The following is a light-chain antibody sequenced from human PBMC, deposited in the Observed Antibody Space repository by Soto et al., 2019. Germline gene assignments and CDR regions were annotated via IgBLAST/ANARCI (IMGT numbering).Light chain of an antibody. Sequence: EVVLTQSPFTLSLSPGERATLSCRASQNVNTYVAWFRQTPGQAPRLLIYDASNRATGVPARISGSGSGTDFTLTISSLQPEDFAVYCCQQRSNWPITFGQGTRLEIK. CDR3: QQRSNWPIT. J-gene: IGKJ5*01. CDR2: DAS. V-gene: IGKV3-11*01. CDR1: QNVNTY.